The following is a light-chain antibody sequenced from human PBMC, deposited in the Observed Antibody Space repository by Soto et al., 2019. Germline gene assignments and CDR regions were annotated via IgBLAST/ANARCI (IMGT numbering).Light chain of an antibody. V-gene: IGKV3-20*01. J-gene: IGKJ2*01. CDR2: GAS. Sequence: EIVLTQSPGTLSLSPGERATLSCRPSESVSSSYLAWYQQKPGQAPRLLIYGASSRATGIPDRFSGSGSGTNFTLTISRLEPVDFAVYYCQQYDNSLYTFGQGTKLEI. CDR3: QQYDNSLYT. CDR1: ESVSSSY.